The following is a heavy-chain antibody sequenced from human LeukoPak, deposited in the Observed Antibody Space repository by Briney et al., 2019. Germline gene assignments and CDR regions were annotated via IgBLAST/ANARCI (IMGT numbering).Heavy chain of an antibody. D-gene: IGHD2-2*01. Sequence: SETLSLTCAVSGYSISSGYYWGWIRQPPGKGLEWIGSIYHSGSTYYNPSLKSRVTISVDTSKNQFSLKLSSVTAADTAVYYCARGVVVPAPTLYYFDYWGQGTLVTVSS. CDR3: ARGVVVPAPTLYYFDY. V-gene: IGHV4-38-2*01. J-gene: IGHJ4*02. CDR1: GYSISSGYY. CDR2: IYHSGST.